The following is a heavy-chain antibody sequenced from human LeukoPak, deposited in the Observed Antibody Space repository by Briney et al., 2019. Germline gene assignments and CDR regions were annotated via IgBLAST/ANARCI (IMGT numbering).Heavy chain of an antibody. J-gene: IGHJ5*02. Sequence: GASVKVSCKASGYTFLSYYIHWVRQAPGQGLEWMGVFNPSEDSASHAQRFQGRVTMTRDTSISTAYMELSRLRSDDTAVYYCARAGAVVDNWFDPWGQGTLVTVSS. V-gene: IGHV1-46*01. CDR3: ARAGAVVDNWFDP. CDR1: GYTFLSYY. CDR2: FNPSEDSA. D-gene: IGHD2-15*01.